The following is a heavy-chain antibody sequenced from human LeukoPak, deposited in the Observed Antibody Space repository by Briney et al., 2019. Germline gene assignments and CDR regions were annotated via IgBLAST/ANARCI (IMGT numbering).Heavy chain of an antibody. Sequence: SETLSLTCTVSGGSITPYYWSWIRQPPGKGLEWIGYIYYTGSTNYNPSLKSRVTMSVDTSKNQFSLKLSSVTAADTAVYYCARGGGERGYYFDYWGQGTLVTVSS. D-gene: IGHD3-16*01. CDR2: IYYTGST. CDR3: ARGGGERGYYFDY. V-gene: IGHV4-59*01. CDR1: GGSITPYY. J-gene: IGHJ4*02.